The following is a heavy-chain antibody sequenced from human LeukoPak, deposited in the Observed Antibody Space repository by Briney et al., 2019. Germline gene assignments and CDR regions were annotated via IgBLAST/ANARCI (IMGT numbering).Heavy chain of an antibody. V-gene: IGHV4-61*02. J-gene: IGHJ5*02. Sequence: PSETLSLTCTVSGGSISNGTSYWTWIRQPAGKSLEWLGRIYSSGSTYYSPSLKSRVTISLDTSRNQFSLRLNSVTAADTAVYYCVRDVAMVRGVISWFDPWGQGTLVTVSS. CDR2: IYSSGST. D-gene: IGHD3-10*01. CDR3: VRDVAMVRGVISWFDP. CDR1: GGSISNGTSY.